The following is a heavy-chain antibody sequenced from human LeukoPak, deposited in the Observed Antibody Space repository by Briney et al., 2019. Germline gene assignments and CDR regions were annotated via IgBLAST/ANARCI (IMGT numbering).Heavy chain of an antibody. Sequence: SETLSLTCTVSGXSISSGGYYWSWIRQHPGKGLEWIGYIYYRGTTYYNPSLKSRVTMSVDTSKNQFSLKLISVTAADTAVYYCARDVTGGSYFDYWGQGTLVTVSS. D-gene: IGHD1-26*01. V-gene: IGHV4-31*03. CDR3: ARDVTGGSYFDY. J-gene: IGHJ4*02. CDR2: IYYRGTT. CDR1: GXSISSGGYY.